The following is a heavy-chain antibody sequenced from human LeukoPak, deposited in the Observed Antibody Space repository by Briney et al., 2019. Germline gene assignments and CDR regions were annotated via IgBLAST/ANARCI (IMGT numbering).Heavy chain of an antibody. CDR3: IVLAVTATLGFDY. Sequence: GGSLKLSCAASGFTFSSYEMNWVRQAPGKGLEWVSYISSSSSTIYYADSVKGRFTISRDNAKNSLYLQMNSLRAEDTAVYYCIVLAVTATLGFDYWGQGTLVTVSS. D-gene: IGHD6-19*01. CDR1: GFTFSSYE. J-gene: IGHJ4*02. V-gene: IGHV3-48*01. CDR2: ISSSSSTI.